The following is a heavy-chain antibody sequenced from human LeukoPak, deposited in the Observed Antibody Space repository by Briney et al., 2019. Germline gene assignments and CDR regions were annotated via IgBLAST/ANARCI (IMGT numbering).Heavy chain of an antibody. CDR3: ASFSGWYAMES. CDR1: GYSISSGYY. V-gene: IGHV4-38-2*02. D-gene: IGHD6-19*01. CDR2: IYHSGST. Sequence: SETLSLTCTVSGYSISSGYYWGWIRQPPGKGLEWIGSIYHSGSTYYNPSLKSRVTISVDTSKNQFSLKLSSVTAADTAVYYCASFSGWYAMESWGQGTLVTVSS. J-gene: IGHJ4*02.